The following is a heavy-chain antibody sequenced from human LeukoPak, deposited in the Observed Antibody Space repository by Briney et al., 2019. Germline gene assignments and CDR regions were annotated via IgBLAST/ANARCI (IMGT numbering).Heavy chain of an antibody. V-gene: IGHV3-7*03. D-gene: IGHD6-6*01. CDR2: IKQDGSEK. CDR1: GFTFSSYW. CDR3: ARKYPDHWFDP. J-gene: IGHJ5*02. Sequence: GGSLRLSCAASGFTFSSYWMSWVRQAPGKGLEWVANIKQDGSEKYYVDSVKGRFTISRDNAKNSLYLQMDSLRAEDTAVYYCARKYPDHWFDPWGQGTLVTVSS.